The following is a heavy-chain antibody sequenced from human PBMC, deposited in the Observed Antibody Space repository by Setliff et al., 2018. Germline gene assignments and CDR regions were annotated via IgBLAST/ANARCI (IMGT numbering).Heavy chain of an antibody. V-gene: IGHV4-39*07. CDR1: GGSISSGGYY. D-gene: IGHD1-26*01. CDR2: INHSGST. J-gene: IGHJ4*02. Sequence: SETLSLTCTVSGGSISSGGYYWSWIRQPPGKGLEWIGEINHSGSTNYNPSLKSRVTISVDTSKNQFSLTLSSVTAADTAVYYCARDRGSGSYFLRYFDYWGQGTLVTVSS. CDR3: ARDRGSGSYFLRYFDY.